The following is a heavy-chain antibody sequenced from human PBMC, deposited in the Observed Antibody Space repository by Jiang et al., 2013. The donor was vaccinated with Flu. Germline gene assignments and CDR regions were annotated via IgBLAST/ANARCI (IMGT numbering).Heavy chain of an antibody. CDR2: IYRTGGT. D-gene: IGHD3-22*01. CDR1: GGSISSADYF. J-gene: IGHJ4*02. V-gene: IGHV4-30-2*01. Sequence: GSGLVKPSQTLSLTCAVSGGSISSADYFWNWIRQPPGRGLEWIGYIYRTGGTDYNPSLKSRVTLSIDRSKNQFSLKLSSVTAADTAVYYCATGRSYYDSSGHFDYWGLGTLVTVSS. CDR3: ATGRSYYDSSGHFDY.